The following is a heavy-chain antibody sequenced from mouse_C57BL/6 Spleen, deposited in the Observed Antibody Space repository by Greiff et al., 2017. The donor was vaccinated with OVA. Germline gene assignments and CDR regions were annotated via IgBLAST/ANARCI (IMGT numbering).Heavy chain of an antibody. CDR1: GYTFTSYT. D-gene: IGHD6-1*01. V-gene: IGHV1-4*01. CDR3: ARSLHWYFDV. CDR2: INPSSGYT. J-gene: IGHJ1*03. Sequence: VQLVESGAELARPGASVKMSCKASGYTFTSYTMHWVKQRPGQGLEWIGYINPSSGYTKYNQKFKDKATLTADKSSSTAYMQLSSLTSEDSAVYYCARSLHWYFDVWGTGTTVTVSS.